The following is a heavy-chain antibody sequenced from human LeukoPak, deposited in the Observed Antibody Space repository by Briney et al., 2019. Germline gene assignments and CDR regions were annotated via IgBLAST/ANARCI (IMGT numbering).Heavy chain of an antibody. J-gene: IGHJ5*02. D-gene: IGHD6-13*01. CDR1: GGSFSGYY. V-gene: IGHV4-34*01. Sequence: SETLSLTCAVYGGSFSGYYWSWIRQPPGKGLEWIGEINHSGSTNYNPSLKSRVTISVDTSKNQFSLKLSSVTAADTAVYYCARVRQLVQYYWFDPWGQGTLVTVSS. CDR2: INHSGST. CDR3: ARVRQLVQYYWFDP.